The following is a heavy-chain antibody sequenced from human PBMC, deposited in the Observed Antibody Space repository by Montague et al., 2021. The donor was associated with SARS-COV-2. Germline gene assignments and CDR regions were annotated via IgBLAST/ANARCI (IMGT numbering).Heavy chain of an antibody. J-gene: IGHJ3*01. CDR1: GGSFSGYY. CDR3: ARGQVTIFGVLIMLPAAGAVDV. D-gene: IGHD3-3*01. CDR2: INDRGST. V-gene: IGHV4-34*01. Sequence: SETLSLTCAVYGGSFSGYYWTWIRQPQGKGLEWVGEINDRGSTNYNPSFESRLTMSVDTSKNQFSLRLKSVSAADTAVYYCARGQVTIFGVLIMLPAAGAVDVWGQGTTVTVSS.